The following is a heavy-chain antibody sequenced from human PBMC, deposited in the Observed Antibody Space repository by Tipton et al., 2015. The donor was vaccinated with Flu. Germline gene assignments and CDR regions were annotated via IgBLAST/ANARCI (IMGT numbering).Heavy chain of an antibody. Sequence: GLVKPSQTLSLTCTVSGGSISSGSYYWSWIRQPAGKGLEWIGRIYTSGSTNYNPSLKSRVTISVDTSKNQFSLKLSSVTAADTAVYYCASRLNGDVDYWGQRTLVSVSS. CDR2: IYTSGST. CDR1: GGSISSGSYY. CDR3: ASRLNGDVDY. J-gene: IGHJ4*02. V-gene: IGHV4-61*02. D-gene: IGHD4-17*01.